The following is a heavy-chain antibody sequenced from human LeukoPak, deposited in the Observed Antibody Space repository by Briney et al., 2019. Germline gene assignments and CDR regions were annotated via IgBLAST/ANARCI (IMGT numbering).Heavy chain of an antibody. J-gene: IGHJ4*02. CDR1: GFTFSSSW. D-gene: IGHD5-18*01. CDR2: IREDRSEK. Sequence: GGSLRLSCAASGFTFSSSWMTWVRQAPGKGLEWVASIREDRSEKTSVDSGKGRFTISRDNAKNSLYLQMDSLRAEDTAVYYCAREVGLWLLRTHWRFDYWGQGTLVTVSS. V-gene: IGHV3-7*01. CDR3: AREVGLWLLRTHWRFDY.